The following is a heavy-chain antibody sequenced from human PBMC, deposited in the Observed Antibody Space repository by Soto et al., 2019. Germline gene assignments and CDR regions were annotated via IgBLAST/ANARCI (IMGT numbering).Heavy chain of an antibody. Sequence: PVGSLRLSCAASGFTFDDYTMHWVRQAPGKGLEWVSLISWDGGSTYYADSVKGRFTISRDNSKNSLYLQMNSLRTEDTALYYCAKDGGNRVRDGMDVWGRGTTVTVSS. J-gene: IGHJ6*02. CDR2: ISWDGGST. V-gene: IGHV3-43*01. CDR1: GFTFDDYT. CDR3: AKDGGNRVRDGMDV. D-gene: IGHD2-15*01.